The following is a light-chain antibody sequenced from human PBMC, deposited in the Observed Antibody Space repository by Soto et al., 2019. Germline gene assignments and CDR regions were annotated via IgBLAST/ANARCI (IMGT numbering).Light chain of an antibody. J-gene: IGLJ1*01. CDR3: SSYTSSSTLFV. Sequence: QLVLTQPASVSGSPEQSITISCTGTSSDVGGYNYVSWYQQHPGKAPKLMIYDVSNRPSGVSNRFSGSKSGNTASLTISGLQAEDEADYYCSSYTSSSTLFVFGTGTKLTVL. CDR2: DVS. CDR1: SSDVGGYNY. V-gene: IGLV2-14*01.